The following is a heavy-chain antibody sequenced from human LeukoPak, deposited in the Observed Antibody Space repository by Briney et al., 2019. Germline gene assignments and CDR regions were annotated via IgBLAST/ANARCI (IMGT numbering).Heavy chain of an antibody. CDR1: GFTVSNNY. CDR2: IYTDTST. CDR3: VLESGGTLRY. V-gene: IGHV3-66*01. D-gene: IGHD2-15*01. J-gene: IGHJ4*02. Sequence: GGSLRLSCTASGFTVSNNYMTWVRQAPGKGLEWVSVIYTDTSTHYADSVKGRFTISRDTSRNTLQLQMIGLRAEDTAVYYCVLESGGTLRYWGRGSLVTVSS.